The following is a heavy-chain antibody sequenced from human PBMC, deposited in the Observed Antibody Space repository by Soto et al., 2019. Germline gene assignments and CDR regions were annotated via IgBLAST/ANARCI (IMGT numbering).Heavy chain of an antibody. CDR2: IKSDGSST. CDR3: ARAPYRITFGGVIDY. D-gene: IGHD3-16*01. V-gene: IGHV3-74*01. CDR1: GFTFSDYW. J-gene: IGHJ4*02. Sequence: EVQLVESGGGLVQPGGSLRLSCAASGFTFSDYWMHWVRQAPGKGLVWVSRIKSDGSSTSYADSVKGRFTISRDNAKDTLYLQMHSLRAEDTAVYYCARAPYRITFGGVIDYWGQGNLVTVSS.